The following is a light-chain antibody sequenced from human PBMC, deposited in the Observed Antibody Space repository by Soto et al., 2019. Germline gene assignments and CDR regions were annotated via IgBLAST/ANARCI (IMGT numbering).Light chain of an antibody. Sequence: IVLTQSPGPLSLSPVKRATLACMASQSVTTQLAWYQQKPGQAPRLIIHGASSRATGVPDRITGSGSGTDFTLSISRLEPEDFAVYYCQQYGGSTRTFGQGTKVDIK. CDR3: QQYGGSTRT. CDR2: GAS. V-gene: IGKV3-20*01. CDR1: QSVTTQ. J-gene: IGKJ1*01.